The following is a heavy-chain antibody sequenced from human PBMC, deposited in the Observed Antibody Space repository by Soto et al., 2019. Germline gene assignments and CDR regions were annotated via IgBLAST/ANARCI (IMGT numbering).Heavy chain of an antibody. J-gene: IGHJ4*02. D-gene: IGHD5-12*01. CDR3: HGYGY. CDR2: IYSGGST. CDR1: GFSVTANY. Sequence: EVQVVESGGGLIQPGGSLRLSCEVSGFSVTANYMSWVRQAPEKGLEWVSVIYSGGSTYYVDSVKGRFSISRDISKNTLYLQMNSLRAEATAVYYCHGYGYWGQGTLVTVFS. V-gene: IGHV3-53*01.